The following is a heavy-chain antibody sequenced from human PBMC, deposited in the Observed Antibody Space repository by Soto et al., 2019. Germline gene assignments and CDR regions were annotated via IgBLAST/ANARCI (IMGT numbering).Heavy chain of an antibody. J-gene: IGHJ4*02. V-gene: IGHV4-39*01. CDR3: ARLDYYDSSAYFGRSDPFDY. Sequence: SETLSLTCTVSGGSISSSSYYWGWNRQPPGKGLEWIGSIYYSGSTYYNPSLKSRVTISVDTSKNQFSLKLSSVTAADTAVYYCARLDYYDSSAYFGRSDPFDYWGQGTLVTVSS. CDR1: GGSISSSSYY. D-gene: IGHD3-22*01. CDR2: IYYSGST.